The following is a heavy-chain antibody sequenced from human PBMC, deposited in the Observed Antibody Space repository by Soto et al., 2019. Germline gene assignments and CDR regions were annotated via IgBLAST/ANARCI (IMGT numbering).Heavy chain of an antibody. CDR1: GFTFSSYW. CDR3: ATGGQGYCSGGSCSF. D-gene: IGHD2-15*01. Sequence: EVQLVESGGGLVQPGGSLRLSCAASGFTFSSYWMHWVRQVPGQGLVWVSRINSDGSSTTYADSVKGRFTTSRDNAKNTLYLQMHSLRAEDTAVYYCATGGQGYCSGGSCSFWDQGTMVTVSS. V-gene: IGHV3-74*01. J-gene: IGHJ3*01. CDR2: INSDGSST.